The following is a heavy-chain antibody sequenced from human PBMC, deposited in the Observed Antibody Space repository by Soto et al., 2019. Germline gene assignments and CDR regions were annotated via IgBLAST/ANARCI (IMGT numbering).Heavy chain of an antibody. J-gene: IGHJ2*01. V-gene: IGHV1-69*12. Sequence: QVQLVQSGAAVKKPGSSVKVSCKASGGTFSTYAISWVRQAPGQGLEWMGGIIPIFGTANYAQKFQGRVKMTADESTGTAYMELSSLRSEDTAVYYCAQALGLAVAGPGRFDLWGRGTLVTVSS. D-gene: IGHD6-19*01. CDR2: IIPIFGTA. CDR1: GGTFSTYA. CDR3: AQALGLAVAGPGRFDL.